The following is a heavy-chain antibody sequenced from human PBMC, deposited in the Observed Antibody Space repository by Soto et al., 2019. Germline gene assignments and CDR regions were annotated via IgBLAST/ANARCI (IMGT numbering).Heavy chain of an antibody. Sequence: GGSLRLSCAASGFAFSGFTFSRYAMTWVRQAPGKGLGWVSTISGTGVSTYYADFVKGRFTISRDNSRHTLYLRINSNRAQDTAVYYCAKGGRPPGEPFMDVWGQGTTVTVSS. CDR2: ISGTGVST. D-gene: IGHD3-16*01. V-gene: IGHV3-23*01. CDR1: GFAFSGFTFSRYA. J-gene: IGHJ6*02. CDR3: AKGGRPPGEPFMDV.